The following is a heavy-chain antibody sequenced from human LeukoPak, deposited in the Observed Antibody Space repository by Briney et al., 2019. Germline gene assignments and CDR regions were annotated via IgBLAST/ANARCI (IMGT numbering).Heavy chain of an antibody. CDR3: ARGIGYYDSSGYYPFFDY. J-gene: IGHJ4*02. Sequence: SETLSLTCTVSGGSISSSYYYWSWIRQPPGKGLEWIGEINHSGSTNYNPSLKSRVTISVDTSKNQFSLKLSSVTAADTAVYYCARGIGYYDSSGYYPFFDYWGQGTLVTVSS. CDR1: GGSISSSYYY. V-gene: IGHV4-39*07. D-gene: IGHD3-22*01. CDR2: INHSGST.